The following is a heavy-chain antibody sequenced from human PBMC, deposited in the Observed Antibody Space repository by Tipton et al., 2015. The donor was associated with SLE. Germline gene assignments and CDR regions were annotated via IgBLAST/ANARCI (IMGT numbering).Heavy chain of an antibody. CDR3: ARARGFGVLSGMHV. J-gene: IGHJ6*02. CDR1: GGSFSGYY. D-gene: IGHD3-16*01. V-gene: IGHV4-34*01. CDR2: INHSGST. Sequence: TLSLTCAVYGGSFSGYYWSWIRQPPGKGLEWIGEINHSGSTNYNPSLKSRVTISVDPSKNQFSLKLSSVTAADTAVYYCARARGFGVLSGMHVWGQGPTVTVSS.